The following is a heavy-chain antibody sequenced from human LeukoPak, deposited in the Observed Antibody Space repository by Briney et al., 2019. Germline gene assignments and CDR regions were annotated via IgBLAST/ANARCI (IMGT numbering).Heavy chain of an antibody. Sequence: SETLSLTCAVSGGSISSGGYSWSWIRQPPGKGLEWIGYIYHSGSTYSDPSLRSRVTISVDRPKNQFSLKLSSVTAADTAVYYCARASVAASGYYFDYWGQGTLVTVSS. CDR1: GGSISSGGYS. V-gene: IGHV4-30-2*01. J-gene: IGHJ4*02. D-gene: IGHD6-19*01. CDR2: IYHSGST. CDR3: ARASVAASGYYFDY.